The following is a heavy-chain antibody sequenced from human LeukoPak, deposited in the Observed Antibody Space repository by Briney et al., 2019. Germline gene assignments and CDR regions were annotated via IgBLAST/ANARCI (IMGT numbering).Heavy chain of an antibody. CDR1: GFTFSSYS. CDR2: ISSSSSTI. V-gene: IGHV3-48*01. CDR3: ARDGGYYSNY. D-gene: IGHD3-22*01. J-gene: IGHJ4*02. Sequence: HPGGSLRLSCVASGFTFSSYSMKWVRQAPGKGLEWVSFISSSSSTIYYADSVKGRFTISRDDAKNSLFLQMGSLRAEDTAVYYCARDGGYYSNYWGQGTLVTASS.